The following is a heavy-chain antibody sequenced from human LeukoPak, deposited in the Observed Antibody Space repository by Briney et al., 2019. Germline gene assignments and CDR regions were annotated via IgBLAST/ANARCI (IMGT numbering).Heavy chain of an antibody. Sequence: ASVKVSCKASGYTFSNYGISRVRQAPGLGLEWMGWTSYNGNTNYAQRFQDRVTMTTGTSTTTAYMELRSLESDDTAVYYCARHSGSGWQALGYWGQGTLVTVSS. J-gene: IGHJ4*02. CDR2: TSYNGNT. CDR3: ARHSGSGWQALGY. V-gene: IGHV1-18*04. CDR1: GYTFSNYG. D-gene: IGHD6-19*01.